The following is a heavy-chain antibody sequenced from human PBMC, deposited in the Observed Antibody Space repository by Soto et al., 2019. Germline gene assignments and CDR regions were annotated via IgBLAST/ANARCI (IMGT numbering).Heavy chain of an antibody. CDR2: IYNTGSA. J-gene: IGHJ5*02. Sequence: QVQLQESGPGLVKPSQTLSLTCTVSGDSIRSGGYYWTWIRQHPGKGLEWIGYIYNTGSAYYRPSLKSRLTRAVDTTNNPLSLKLTSMTAADTAVYYCARGLSQLVARYWFDPWGQGALVTVSS. CDR3: ARGLSQLVARYWFDP. D-gene: IGHD6-6*01. CDR1: GDSIRSGGYY. V-gene: IGHV4-31*03.